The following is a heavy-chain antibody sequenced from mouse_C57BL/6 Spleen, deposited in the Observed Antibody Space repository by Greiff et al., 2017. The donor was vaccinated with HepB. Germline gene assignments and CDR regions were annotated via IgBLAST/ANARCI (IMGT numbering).Heavy chain of an antibody. V-gene: IGHV5-17*01. Sequence: EVQRVESGGGLVKPGGSLKLSCAASGFTFSDYGMHWVRQAPEKGLEWVAYISSGSSTIYYADTVKGRFTISRDNAKNTLFLQMTSLRSEDTAMYYCARNYYGSSLYAMDYWGQGTSVTVSS. D-gene: IGHD1-1*01. CDR2: ISSGSSTI. CDR3: ARNYYGSSLYAMDY. CDR1: GFTFSDYG. J-gene: IGHJ4*01.